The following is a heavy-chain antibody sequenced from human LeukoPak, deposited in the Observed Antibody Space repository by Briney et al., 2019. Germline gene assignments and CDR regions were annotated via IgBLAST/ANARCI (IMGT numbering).Heavy chain of an antibody. CDR1: GFTFSSYT. V-gene: IGHV3-21*01. D-gene: IGHD3-3*01. Sequence: GGSLRLSCAASGFTFSSYTMNWVRRAPGKGLEFVSGISSTGSYIYYADSVKGRFTISRDNAKNALYLQMNSLSADDTAVYYCAKGPRIITIFGVVMSYYFDYWGQGTLVTVSS. J-gene: IGHJ4*02. CDR2: ISSTGSYI. CDR3: AKGPRIITIFGVVMSYYFDY.